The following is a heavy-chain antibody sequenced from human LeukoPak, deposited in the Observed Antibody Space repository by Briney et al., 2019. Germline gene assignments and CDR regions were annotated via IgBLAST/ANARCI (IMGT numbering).Heavy chain of an antibody. CDR2: IVVGSGNT. V-gene: IGHV1-58*01. J-gene: IGHJ6*02. D-gene: IGHD5-18*01. Sequence: ASVKVSCKASGFTFTSSAVRWVRQARGQRLEWIGWIVVGSGNTNYAQKFQERVTITRDMSTSTAYMELSSLRSEDTAVYYCAADAGIQLWSYYGMDVWGQGTTVTVSS. CDR3: AADAGIQLWSYYGMDV. CDR1: GFTFTSSA.